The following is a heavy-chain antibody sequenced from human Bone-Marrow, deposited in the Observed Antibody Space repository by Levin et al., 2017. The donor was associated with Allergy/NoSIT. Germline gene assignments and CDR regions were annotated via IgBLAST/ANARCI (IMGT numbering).Heavy chain of an antibody. CDR3: VRQTRDHDAFDF. CDR1: GYTFTKNW. J-gene: IGHJ3*01. Sequence: PGESLKISCQASGYTFTKNWIGWVRQMPGKGLEWMGIIYPGDSESRYSPSFQGQVTISADKSNNTAYLQWRSLKAADTALYYCVRQTRDHDAFDFWGQGTMVGVSS. CDR2: IYPGDSES. V-gene: IGHV5-51*01.